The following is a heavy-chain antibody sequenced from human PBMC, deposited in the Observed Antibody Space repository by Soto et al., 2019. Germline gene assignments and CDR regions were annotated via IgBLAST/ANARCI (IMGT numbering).Heavy chain of an antibody. CDR1: GYRFTSYW. Sequence: GESLKISCKTFGYRFTSYWFGWVRQMPGKGLEWMGVIYPDDSDTRYSPTFQGQVTISADKYTSTAYLQLRSLEASDTAMYYCVRRRTVVVAGTSDYYFDYWGQGTLVTVSS. V-gene: IGHV5-51*01. CDR3: VRRRTVVVAGTSDYYFDY. D-gene: IGHD2-21*01. CDR2: IYPDDSDT. J-gene: IGHJ4*02.